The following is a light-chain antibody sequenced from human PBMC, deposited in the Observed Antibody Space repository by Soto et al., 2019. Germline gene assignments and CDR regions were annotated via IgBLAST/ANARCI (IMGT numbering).Light chain of an antibody. J-gene: IGKJ1*01. Sequence: EVLMTQSPATLSVSPGERATLSCRASQSVSSSYLAWYQQKPGQAPRLLIYGASSRATGIPDRFSGSGSGTDFTLTITRLEPEDFAVYYFQPYGSSSWTFGQGTKVDIK. CDR1: QSVSSSY. CDR3: QPYGSSSWT. CDR2: GAS. V-gene: IGKV3-20*01.